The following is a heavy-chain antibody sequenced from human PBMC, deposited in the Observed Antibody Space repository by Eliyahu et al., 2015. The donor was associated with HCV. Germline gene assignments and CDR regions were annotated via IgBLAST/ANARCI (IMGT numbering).Heavy chain of an antibody. CDR1: GFTFNQHW. V-gene: IGHV3-7*01. CDR2: IHQDGSER. J-gene: IGHJ6*02. D-gene: IGHD5-18*01. CDR3: ARFGASANLDV. Sequence: EVQLVESGGGLVQPGGSLRLSCEASGFTFNQHWMAWVRQAPGKGLEWVTTIHQDGSERYYLDSVKGQFTVSRDNAEKSLSLQMNRLRAEDTAVYYCARFGASANLDVWGQGTTVTVSS.